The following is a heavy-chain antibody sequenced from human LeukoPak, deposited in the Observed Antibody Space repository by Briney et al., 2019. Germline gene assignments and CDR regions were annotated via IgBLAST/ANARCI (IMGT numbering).Heavy chain of an antibody. D-gene: IGHD3-16*01. CDR2: LVPTFGTT. CDR1: GDSFSHYT. J-gene: IGHJ4*02. CDR3: VRHKNDYVFTAE. Sequence: ASVRVSCKASGDSFSHYTISWVRQAPGQGLEWMGGLVPTFGTTSYAQRFQARLSLTTDGSTTTAYMELSSLRSQDTAIYYCVRHKNDYVFTAEWGQGTLVTVSS. V-gene: IGHV1-69*05.